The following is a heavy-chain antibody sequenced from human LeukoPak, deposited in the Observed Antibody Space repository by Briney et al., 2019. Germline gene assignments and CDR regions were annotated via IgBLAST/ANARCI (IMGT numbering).Heavy chain of an antibody. V-gene: IGHV1-18*01. D-gene: IGHD4-11*01. J-gene: IGHJ4*02. CDR3: ARDKYYSNYPPHFDY. CDR2: ISAYNGNT. Sequence: GASVKVSCKASGYTFINYGINWVRQAPGQGLEWMGWISAYNGNTNYAQSLQGRVTMTTDTSTSTVYMEMRSLTSDDTAVYYCARDKYYSNYPPHFDYWGQGTLVTVSS. CDR1: GYTFINYG.